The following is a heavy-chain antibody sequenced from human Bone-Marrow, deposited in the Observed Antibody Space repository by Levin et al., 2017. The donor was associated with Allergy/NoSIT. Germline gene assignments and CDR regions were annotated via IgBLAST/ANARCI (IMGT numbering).Heavy chain of an antibody. CDR3: ARNVPVTDLGY. CDR1: GFIVNNNY. V-gene: IGHV3-53*01. CDR2: IYSVGST. Sequence: GGSLRLSCAASGFIVNNNYMTWVRQAPGKGLEWVSLIYSVGSTYYADSVKGRFTISRDSSKNTVYLQMNNLRAEDTAVYYCARNVPVTDLGYWGQGTLVTVSS. J-gene: IGHJ4*02. D-gene: IGHD3-10*02.